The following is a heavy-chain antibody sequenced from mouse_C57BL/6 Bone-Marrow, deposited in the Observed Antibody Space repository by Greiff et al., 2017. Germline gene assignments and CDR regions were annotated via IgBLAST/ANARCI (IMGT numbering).Heavy chain of an antibody. CDR2: INPSSGYT. V-gene: IGHV1-4*01. D-gene: IGHD1-1*01. Sequence: QVQLKQSGAELARPGASVKMSCKASGYTFTSYTMHWVKQRPGQGLEWIGYINPSSGYTKYNQKFEDKATLTADKSSSTAYMQLSSLTSEDSAVYYCARGEVITTDYWGQGTTLTVSS. CDR1: GYTFTSYT. CDR3: ARGEVITTDY. J-gene: IGHJ2*01.